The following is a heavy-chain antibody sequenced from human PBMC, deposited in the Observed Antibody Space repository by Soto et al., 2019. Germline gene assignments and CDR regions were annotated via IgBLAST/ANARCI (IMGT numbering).Heavy chain of an antibody. V-gene: IGHV3-15*01. CDR3: TTMVAAGTWSWFDP. J-gene: IGHJ5*02. CDR2: IKSKTDGGTT. Sequence: GGSLKLSCAASGFTFSNAWMSGVRQAPGKGREWVGRIKSKTDGGTTDYTAPGKGRFTISRDDSNNTLYLQMNSLKTEDTAVYYCTTMVAAGTWSWFDPWGQGTLVTVSS. CDR1: GFTFSNAW. D-gene: IGHD6-13*01.